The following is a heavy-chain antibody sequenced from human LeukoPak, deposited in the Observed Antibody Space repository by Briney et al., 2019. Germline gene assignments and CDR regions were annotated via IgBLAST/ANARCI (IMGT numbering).Heavy chain of an antibody. CDR1: GFTFKDYG. V-gene: IGHV3-9*01. J-gene: IGHJ6*02. CDR2: INWNGGGT. Sequence: GRSLRLSCAATGFTFKDYGMHWVRQPPGKGLEWVSSINWNGGGTDYADSVKGRFTISRDNAKNSLYLQLSSLRPEDTALYYCAKHMRATNTYSFFGLNVWGQGTTVTVSS. D-gene: IGHD1-26*01. CDR3: AKHMRATNTYSFFGLNV.